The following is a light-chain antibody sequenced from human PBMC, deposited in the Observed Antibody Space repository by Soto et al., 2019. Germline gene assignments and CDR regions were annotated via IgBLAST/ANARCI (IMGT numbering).Light chain of an antibody. CDR3: SSYVGRNLLL. CDR1: SSDVGGSNF. V-gene: IGLV2-8*01. Sequence: QAVLTHPACAPGSPGQSLTLSSTGTSSDVGGSNFVSWYQQHPGKAPKLMIYEVTERPSGVPDRFSGSKSGNTASLTVSGLQPEDEADYFCSSYVGRNLLLFGAGTKVNVL. J-gene: IGLJ1*01. CDR2: EVT.